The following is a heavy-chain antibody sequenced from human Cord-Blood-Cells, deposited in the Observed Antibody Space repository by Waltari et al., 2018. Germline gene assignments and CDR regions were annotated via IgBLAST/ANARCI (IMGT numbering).Heavy chain of an antibody. CDR3: ATLSPIVGAFDY. V-gene: IGHV1-24*01. Sequence: VQLVQSGAEVKKPGASVKVSCKVSGSPLTEFSMHYVRQAPGKGLEWMGGLDPEDGETIYAQKFQGRVTMTEDTSTDTAYMELSSLRSEDTAVYYCATLSPIVGAFDYWGQGTLVTVSS. J-gene: IGHJ4*02. CDR1: GSPLTEFS. CDR2: LDPEDGET. D-gene: IGHD1-26*01.